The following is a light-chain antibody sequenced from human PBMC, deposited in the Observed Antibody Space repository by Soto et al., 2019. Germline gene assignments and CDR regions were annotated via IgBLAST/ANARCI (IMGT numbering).Light chain of an antibody. CDR1: QSISSNY. V-gene: IGKV3-20*01. J-gene: IGKJ2*01. CDR3: QQYGSSPT. CDR2: ATS. Sequence: EIVLTHSPGTLSLSPGERATLSCRASQSISSNYLAWYQQKPGQAPRLVIYATSSRATGIPDRFSGSGSGTDFTLTISRLEPEDFAVYYCQQYGSSPTFGQGTKLEI.